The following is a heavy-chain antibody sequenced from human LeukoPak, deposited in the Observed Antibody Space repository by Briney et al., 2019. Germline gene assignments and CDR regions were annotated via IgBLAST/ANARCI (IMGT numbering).Heavy chain of an antibody. CDR3: ARGPSAYYDPRGAFDI. V-gene: IGHV1-69*13. CDR2: IIPIFGTA. CDR1: GGTFSSYA. J-gene: IGHJ3*02. Sequence: SVKVSCKASGGTFSSYAISWVRQTPGQGLEWMGGIIPIFGTANYAQKFQGRVTITADESTSTAYMELSSLRSEDTAVYYCARGPSAYYDPRGAFDIWGQGTMVTVSS. D-gene: IGHD3-3*01.